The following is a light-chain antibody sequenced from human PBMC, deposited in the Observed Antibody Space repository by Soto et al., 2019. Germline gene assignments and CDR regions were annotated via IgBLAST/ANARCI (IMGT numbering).Light chain of an antibody. CDR3: SSSTPINPVVL. J-gene: IGLJ3*02. CDR1: TSDIGAYNY. V-gene: IGLV2-14*03. Sequence: QSALTQPASVSGSPGQSITFSCTGTTSDIGAYNYVSWYQHHPGKAPKLLIYDVTARPSGVSDRFSGSKSGTTASLTISGLQAEDEADYFCSSSTPINPVVLFGGGTKLTVL. CDR2: DVT.